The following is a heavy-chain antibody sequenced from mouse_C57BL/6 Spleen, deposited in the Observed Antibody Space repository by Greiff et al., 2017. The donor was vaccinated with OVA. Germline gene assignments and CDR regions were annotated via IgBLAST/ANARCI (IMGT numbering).Heavy chain of an antibody. Sequence: EVQLQQSGPELVKPGASVKISCKASGYTFTDYYMNWVKQSHGKSLEWIGDINPNNGGTSYNQKFKGKATLTVDKSSSTAYMELRSLTSEDSAVYYCAGDYDYDGRAFDYWGQGTTLTVSS. V-gene: IGHV1-26*01. CDR2: INPNNGGT. CDR3: AGDYDYDGRAFDY. CDR1: GYTFTDYY. J-gene: IGHJ2*01. D-gene: IGHD2-4*01.